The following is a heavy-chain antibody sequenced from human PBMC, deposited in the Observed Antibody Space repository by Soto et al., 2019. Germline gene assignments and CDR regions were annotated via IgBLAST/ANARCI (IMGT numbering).Heavy chain of an antibody. D-gene: IGHD6-13*01. J-gene: IGHJ4*02. CDR2: IYHSGST. V-gene: IGHV4-4*02. CDR3: AREEAAAGVLFDY. CDR1: SGSISSSNW. Sequence: QVQLQESGPGLVKPSGTLSLTCAVSSGSISSSNWWSWVRQPPGKGLEWVGEIYHSGSTNYNPSLKIRVTISVDKSKIQFSLKLSSVTAADTAVYYCAREEAAAGVLFDYWGQGTLVTVSS.